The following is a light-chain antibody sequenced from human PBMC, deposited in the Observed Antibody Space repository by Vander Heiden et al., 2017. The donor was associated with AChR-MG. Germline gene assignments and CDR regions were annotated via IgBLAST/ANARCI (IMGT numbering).Light chain of an antibody. CDR1: QSLFYRSSNRNN. J-gene: IGKJ1*01. CDR2: WAS. CDR3: GQYDRSPQT. Sequence: DIVMTQSPDSLAVSLGERATINCKASQSLFYRSSNRNNLAWYQQKPGQPPKLLISWASSRESGVPDRFSGSGSGTDFTLTISCLQADDVAVYYCGQYDRSPQTFGQGTKVELK. V-gene: IGKV4-1*01.